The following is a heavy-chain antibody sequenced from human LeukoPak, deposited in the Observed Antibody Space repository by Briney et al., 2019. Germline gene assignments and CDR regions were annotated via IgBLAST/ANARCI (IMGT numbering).Heavy chain of an antibody. J-gene: IGHJ4*02. CDR3: AREGYYGSGSPPSLYLDY. V-gene: IGHV3-30*09. CDR2: TSSDLNVK. CDR1: GFTFRNYV. D-gene: IGHD3-10*01. Sequence: GGSLRLSCAASGFTFRNYVIHWVRQAPGKGLEWVAVTSSDLNVKLYADSVKGRFAISRDNSRSTLYLQMNSLRPEDTAIYYCAREGYYGSGSPPSLYLDYWGQGTLVTVSS.